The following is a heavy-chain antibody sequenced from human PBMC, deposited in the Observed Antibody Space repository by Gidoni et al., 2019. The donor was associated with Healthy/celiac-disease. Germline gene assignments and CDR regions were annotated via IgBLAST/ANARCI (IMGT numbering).Heavy chain of an antibody. CDR1: GFSLSTSGVG. V-gene: IGHV2-5*01. Sequence: QSTLKESGPTLVKPTQTLTLTCTFSGFSLSTSGVGVGWIRQPPGKALEWLALIYWNDDKRYSPSLKSRLTITKDTSKNQVVLTMTNMDPVDTATYYCAHSRSGSGSYYFLFDYWGQGTLVTVSS. J-gene: IGHJ4*02. CDR2: IYWNDDK. D-gene: IGHD3-10*01. CDR3: AHSRSGSGSYYFLFDY.